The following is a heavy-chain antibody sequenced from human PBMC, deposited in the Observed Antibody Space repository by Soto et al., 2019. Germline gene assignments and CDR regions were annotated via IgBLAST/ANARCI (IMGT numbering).Heavy chain of an antibody. D-gene: IGHD3-3*01. J-gene: IGHJ4*02. V-gene: IGHV3-30*18. CDR1: GFTFSSYG. CDR2: ISYEGSNK. CDR3: ANSLGVVNNLDY. Sequence: QVQLVESGGGVVQPGRSLRLSCAASGFTFSSYGMHWVRQAPGKGLEWVAVISYEGSNKYYADSVKGRVTISRDNSNNPLYLPMNSLRAEDTVVYYCANSLGVVNNLDYWGQGTLVTVSS.